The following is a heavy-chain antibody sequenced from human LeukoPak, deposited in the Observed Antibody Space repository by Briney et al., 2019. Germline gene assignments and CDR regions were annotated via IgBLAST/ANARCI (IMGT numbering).Heavy chain of an antibody. D-gene: IGHD3-3*01. CDR3: ARDHPFSDFWPSTYMDV. Sequence: GGSLRLSCAASGFTFSSYAMHWDRQAPGKGLEYVSAISSNGGSTYYANSVKGRFTTSRDNSKNTLYLQMGSLRAEDMAVYYCARDHPFSDFWPSTYMDVWGKGTTVTVSS. V-gene: IGHV3-64*01. CDR1: GFTFSSYA. J-gene: IGHJ6*03. CDR2: ISSNGGST.